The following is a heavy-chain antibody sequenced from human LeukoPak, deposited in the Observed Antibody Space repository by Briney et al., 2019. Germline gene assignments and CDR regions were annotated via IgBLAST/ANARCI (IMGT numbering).Heavy chain of an antibody. CDR2: MNPNSGNT. CDR3: ARVPRITMIVVRIGAFDI. Sequence: GASVKVSCKASGYTFTSYDINWVRQATGQGLERMGWMNPNSGNTGYAQKFQGRVTITRNTSISTAYMELSSLRSEDTAVYYCARVPRITMIVVRIGAFDIWGQGTMVTVSS. CDR1: GYTFTSYD. J-gene: IGHJ3*02. D-gene: IGHD3-22*01. V-gene: IGHV1-8*03.